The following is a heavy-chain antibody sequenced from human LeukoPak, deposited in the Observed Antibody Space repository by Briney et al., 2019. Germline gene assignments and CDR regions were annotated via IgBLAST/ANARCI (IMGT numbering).Heavy chain of an antibody. V-gene: IGHV2-70*11. CDR2: IDWDDDK. J-gene: IGHJ4*02. D-gene: IGHD3-9*01. Sequence: TLSLTCAVYGGSFSGDFWSWIRQPPGKALEWLARIDWDDDKYYSTSLKTRLTISKDTSKNQVVLTMTNMDPVDTATYYCARIYYDILTGYPKFDYWGQGTLVAVSS. CDR3: ARIYYDILTGYPKFDY. CDR1: GGSFSGDFW.